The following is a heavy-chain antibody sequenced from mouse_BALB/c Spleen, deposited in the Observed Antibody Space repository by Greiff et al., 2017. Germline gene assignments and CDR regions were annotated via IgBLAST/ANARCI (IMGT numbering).Heavy chain of an antibody. CDR3: TKNYGSSSCYFDY. Sequence: QVQLQQPGAELVRPGASVKLSCKASGYTFTSYWINWVKQRPGQGLEWIGNIYPSDSYTNYNQKFKDKATLTVDKSSSTAYMQLSSPTSEDSAVYYCTKNYGSSSCYFDYWGQGTTLTVAS. CDR2: IYPSDSYT. J-gene: IGHJ2*01. D-gene: IGHD1-1*01. CDR1: GYTFTSYW. V-gene: IGHV1-69*02.